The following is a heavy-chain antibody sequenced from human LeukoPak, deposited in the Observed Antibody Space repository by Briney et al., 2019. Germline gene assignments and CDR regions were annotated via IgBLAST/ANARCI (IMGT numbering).Heavy chain of an antibody. CDR3: ARASDSSGFDAFDI. V-gene: IGHV4-59*01. CDR1: GGSISSYY. Sequence: SETLSLTCTVSGGSISSYYWSRIRQPPGKGLEWIGYIYYSGSTNYNPSLKSRVTISVDTSKNQFSLKLSSVTAADTAVYYCARASDSSGFDAFDIWGQGTMVTVSA. J-gene: IGHJ3*02. CDR2: IYYSGST. D-gene: IGHD3-22*01.